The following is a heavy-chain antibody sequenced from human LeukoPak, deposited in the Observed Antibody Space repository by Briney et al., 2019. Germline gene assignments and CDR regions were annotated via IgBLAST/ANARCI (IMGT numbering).Heavy chain of an antibody. CDR3: ARDHSNWNYAPDF. V-gene: IGHV1-18*01. CDR1: GYTLTRYG. Sequence: ASVRVSCKASGYTLTRYGISWVRQAPGQGLQWLGWISASNGNTNYAQKFRDRVTMSTDTSTGTAYLDVRSLTSDDTAVYYCARDHSNWNYAPDFWGQGTLVIASS. CDR2: ISASNGNT. D-gene: IGHD1-7*01. J-gene: IGHJ4*02.